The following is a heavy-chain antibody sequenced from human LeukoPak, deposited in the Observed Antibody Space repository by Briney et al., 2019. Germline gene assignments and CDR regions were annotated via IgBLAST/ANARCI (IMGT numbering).Heavy chain of an antibody. Sequence: SETQSLTCAVYGGSFSGYYWSWIRQPPGKGLEWIGEINHSGSTNYNPSLKSRVTISVDTSKNQFSLKLSSVTAADTAVYYCARGRYYYGSSGFNYWGQGTLVTVSS. CDR2: INHSGST. J-gene: IGHJ4*02. CDR1: GGSFSGYY. CDR3: ARGRYYYGSSGFNY. V-gene: IGHV4-34*01. D-gene: IGHD3-22*01.